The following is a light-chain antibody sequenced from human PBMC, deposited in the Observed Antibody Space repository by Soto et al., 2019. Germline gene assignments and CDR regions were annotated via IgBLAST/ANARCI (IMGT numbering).Light chain of an antibody. J-gene: IGKJ5*01. CDR1: QSISSY. CDR3: QQSCSTPIT. V-gene: IGKV1-39*01. Sequence: DIQMTHSPSSLSASVGDRVTITCRASQSISSYLNWYQQKPGKAPKLLIYAASSLQSGVPSRFSGSGSGTDFTLSISSLQPEDFATYYCQQSCSTPITFGQGTRLEIK. CDR2: AAS.